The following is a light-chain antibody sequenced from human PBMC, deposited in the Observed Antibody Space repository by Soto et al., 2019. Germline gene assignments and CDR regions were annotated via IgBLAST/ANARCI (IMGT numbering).Light chain of an antibody. CDR2: DAS. CDR3: QQADSFPIT. CDR1: QAINNY. Sequence: DIQMTQSPSSLSASVGDSLTITCQASQAINNYLHWYQQKPGKAPKLLIYDASNLEKGAPSRFSGSGSGTDFTLSISSLQPEDFATYYCQQADSFPITFGQGTRLEIK. J-gene: IGKJ5*01. V-gene: IGKV1-33*01.